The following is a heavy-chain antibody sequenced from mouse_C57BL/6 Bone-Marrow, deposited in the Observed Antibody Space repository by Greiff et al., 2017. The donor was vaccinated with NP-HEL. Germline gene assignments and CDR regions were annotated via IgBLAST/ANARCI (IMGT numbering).Heavy chain of an antibody. V-gene: IGHV1-81*01. CDR3: ARRLLCLFDY. CDR2: IYPRSGNT. D-gene: IGHD2-1*01. Sequence: VKLQESGAELARPGASVKLSCKASGYTFTSYGISWVKQRTGQGLEWIGEIYPRSGNTYYNEKFKGKATLTADKSSSTAYMELRSLTSEDSAVYFCARRLLCLFDYWGQGTTLTVSS. J-gene: IGHJ2*01. CDR1: GYTFTSYG.